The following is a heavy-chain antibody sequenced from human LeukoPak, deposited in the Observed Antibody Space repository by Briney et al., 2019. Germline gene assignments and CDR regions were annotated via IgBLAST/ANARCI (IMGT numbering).Heavy chain of an antibody. CDR2: ISGSEVGK. CDR3: AKRRLDRSGYHFYY. D-gene: IGHD3-22*01. CDR1: GFTFSSYD. V-gene: IGHV3-23*01. J-gene: IGHJ4*02. Sequence: PGGSLRLSCAASGFTFSSYDMNWVRQAPGKGLEWVSTISGSEVGKYYADSVKGRFTISRDNSKNTLYRQMNSLRSEDTAVYYCAKRRLDRSGYHFYYWGQGTLVTVSA.